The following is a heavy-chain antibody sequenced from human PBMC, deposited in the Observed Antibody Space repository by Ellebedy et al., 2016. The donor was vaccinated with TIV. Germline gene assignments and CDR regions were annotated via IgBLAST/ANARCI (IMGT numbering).Heavy chain of an antibody. D-gene: IGHD4-17*01. CDR1: GFTFSTYG. CDR2: ISYDGTNK. Sequence: GESLKISXAASGFTFSTYGMHWVRQAPGKGLEWVAFISYDGTNKYYADSVKGRFTISRDNSKNTLYLQMNSLRTEDTAVYYCAKDYDYGDYAVDYWGQGTLVTVSS. J-gene: IGHJ4*02. CDR3: AKDYDYGDYAVDY. V-gene: IGHV3-30*18.